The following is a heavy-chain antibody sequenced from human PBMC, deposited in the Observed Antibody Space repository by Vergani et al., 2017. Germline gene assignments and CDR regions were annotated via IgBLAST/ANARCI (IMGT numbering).Heavy chain of an antibody. J-gene: IGHJ6*02. CDR2: MRSGDSI. CDR1: EFTFGEHY. V-gene: IGHV3-11*04. CDR3: ARETDTGSSVSYNYYAMDV. D-gene: IGHD3-9*01. Sequence: QVQLVESGGGLVKPGGSLRLSCVASEFTFGEHYMSWVPQAPGKGLEWISYMRSGDSIYYADSVKGRFTVSRDNTKNTLYLQRNSLRAEDTAVYYCARETDTGSSVSYNYYAMDVWGRGTTVAVSS.